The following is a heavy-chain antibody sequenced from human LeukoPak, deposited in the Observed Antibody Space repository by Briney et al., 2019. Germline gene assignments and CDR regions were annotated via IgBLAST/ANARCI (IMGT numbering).Heavy chain of an antibody. CDR3: ARGGGIYGSGSYYNFDY. D-gene: IGHD3-10*01. CDR1: GGSISSYY. J-gene: IGHJ4*02. Sequence: SETLSLTCTVSGGSISSYYWSWIRQPPGKGLEWIGYIYYSGSTNYNPSLKSRVTISVDTSKNQFSLKLSSVTAADTAVYYCARGGGIYGSGSYYNFDYWGQGTLVTVSS. CDR2: IYYSGST. V-gene: IGHV4-59*01.